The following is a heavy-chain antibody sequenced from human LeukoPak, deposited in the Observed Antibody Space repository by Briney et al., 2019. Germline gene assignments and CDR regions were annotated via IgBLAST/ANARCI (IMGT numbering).Heavy chain of an antibody. J-gene: IGHJ1*01. CDR1: GFTFSSYA. Sequence: GGSLRLSCAASGFTFSSYAMHWVRQAPGKGLEWVAALSSSGDRTYFVVSVRGRFTISRDNSKNTFYLQMSSLGVDDTAVYYCAKDSPRISVTGVEYFDHWGQGTLVTVSS. CDR2: LSSSGDRT. V-gene: IGHV3-23*01. D-gene: IGHD4-11*01. CDR3: AKDSPRISVTGVEYFDH.